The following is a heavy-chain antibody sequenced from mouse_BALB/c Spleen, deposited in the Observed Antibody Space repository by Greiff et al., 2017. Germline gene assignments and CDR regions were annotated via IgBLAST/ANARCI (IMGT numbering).Heavy chain of an antibody. J-gene: IGHJ2*01. CDR3: ARETLRAFDY. CDR2: INSNGGST. D-gene: IGHD3-3*01. CDR1: GFTFSSYG. Sequence: EVKLVESGGGLVQPGGSLKLSCAASGFTFSSYGMSWVRQTPDKRLELVATINSNGGSTYYPDSVKGRFTISRDNAKNTLYLQMSSLKSEDTAMYYCARETLRAFDYWGQGTTLTVSS. V-gene: IGHV5-6-3*01.